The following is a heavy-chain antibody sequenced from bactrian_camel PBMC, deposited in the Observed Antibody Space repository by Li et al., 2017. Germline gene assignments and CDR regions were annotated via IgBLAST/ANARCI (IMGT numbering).Heavy chain of an antibody. J-gene: IGHJ6*01. CDR1: GYTYSRYC. CDR3: AIRDVLGGNPWPFAY. V-gene: IGHV3S67*01. D-gene: IGHD6*01. CDR2: IDNLAAS. Sequence: DVQLVESGGGSNSVQAGGSLRLSCAGSGYTYSRYCMGWFRQAPGKEREWVASIDNLAASTYTDAVKGRFTISRDNAKNTLSLQMNSLRPEDTALYYCAIRDVLGGNPWPFAYWGQGPRSPSP.